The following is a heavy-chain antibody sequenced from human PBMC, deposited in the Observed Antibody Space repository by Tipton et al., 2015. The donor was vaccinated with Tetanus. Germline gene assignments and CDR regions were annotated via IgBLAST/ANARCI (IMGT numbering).Heavy chain of an antibody. CDR1: GYTFTSYG. J-gene: IGHJ5*02. Sequence: QLVQTGAEVKKPGDSVKVSCKASGYTFTSYGINWVRQAPGQGLEWMAWISAYSGNTNIARMFQGGVTMTTDTSTNTAYRELRSPTPDDTAVYYWARAASGSLTETGRDVSWGQESLVTVS. CDR3: ARAASGSLTETGRDVS. D-gene: IGHD1-14*01. V-gene: IGHV1-18*01. CDR2: ISAYSGNT.